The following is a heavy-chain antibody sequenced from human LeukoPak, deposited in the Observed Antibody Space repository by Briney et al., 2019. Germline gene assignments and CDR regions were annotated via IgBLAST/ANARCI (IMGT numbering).Heavy chain of an antibody. Sequence: GGSLRLSCAASGFTVSSNYMSWVRQAPGKGLEWVSVIYSGGSTYYADSVKGRFTISRDNSKNTLYLQMNSLRAEDTAVYYCAKEVGFVVVPAANMDYWGQGTLVTVSS. CDR1: GFTVSSNY. CDR3: AKEVGFVVVPAANMDY. J-gene: IGHJ4*02. CDR2: IYSGGST. D-gene: IGHD2-2*01. V-gene: IGHV3-66*02.